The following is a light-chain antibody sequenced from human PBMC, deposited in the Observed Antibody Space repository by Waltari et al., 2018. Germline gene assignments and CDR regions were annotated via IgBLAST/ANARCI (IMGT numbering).Light chain of an antibody. J-gene: IGLJ3*02. CDR3: VLYMGGGIL. CDR2: STN. V-gene: IGLV8-61*01. CDR1: SGSVYSSYY. Sequence: QTVVTQAPSFSVSPGGTVTLTCGLTSGSVYSSYYSSWYLQTPGQAPRPLIYSTNTLSSGVTDRFSGSILGNKAALTITGAQADDESDYYCVLYMGGGILFGGGTKLTVL.